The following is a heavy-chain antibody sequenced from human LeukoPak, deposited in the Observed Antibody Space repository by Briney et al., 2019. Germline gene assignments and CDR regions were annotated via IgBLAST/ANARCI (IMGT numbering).Heavy chain of an antibody. CDR1: GFTFSSCV. CDR3: AKQSTVADY. CDR2: ISYVGSNK. D-gene: IGHD1-26*01. V-gene: IGHV3-30*18. J-gene: IGHJ4*02. Sequence: GGSLRLSCAASGFTFSSCVMHWVRQAPGKGLEWVAVISYVGSNKYYADSVKGRFTISRDNSKNTLYLEMNSPRDEDTAVYYCAKQSTVADYWGQGTLVTVSS.